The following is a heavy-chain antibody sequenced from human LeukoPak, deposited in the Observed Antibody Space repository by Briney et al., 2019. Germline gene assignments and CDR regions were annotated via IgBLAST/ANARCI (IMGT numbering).Heavy chain of an antibody. Sequence: PSETLSLTCTVSGASISSYDWSWVWQPPGKGLEWVGYIYYSGSTNYNPSLKSRVTISVDTSKNQFSLKLSSVTAADTAVYYCARGRKDFDYWGQGTLVTVSS. CDR2: IYYSGST. V-gene: IGHV4-59*01. CDR3: ARGRKDFDY. CDR1: GASISSYD. J-gene: IGHJ4*02.